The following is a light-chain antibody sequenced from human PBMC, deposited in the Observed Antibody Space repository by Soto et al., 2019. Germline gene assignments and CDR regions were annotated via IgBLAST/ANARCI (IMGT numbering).Light chain of an antibody. Sequence: EIVLTQSPGTLSLSPEEIATLSCRASQTVTSNFLAWYQEKPGQAPRLLIYAASYRATGIPDKFSGSGSGTDFSLTISRLEPEDSAVYYCHQYHSPPQTFGQGTKVDIK. J-gene: IGKJ2*01. V-gene: IGKV3-20*01. CDR2: AAS. CDR1: QTVTSNF. CDR3: HQYHSPPQT.